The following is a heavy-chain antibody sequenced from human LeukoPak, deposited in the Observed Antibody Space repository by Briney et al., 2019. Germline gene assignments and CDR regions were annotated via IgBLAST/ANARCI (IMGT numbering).Heavy chain of an antibody. CDR3: ARDGDGRGEDFDY. Sequence: GGSLRLSCAASGFTFSRFSMNWVRQAPGKGLEWVSYISSSSGTIYYADSVKGRFTISRDNAKNFLYLQMNSLRVEDTALYYCARDGDGRGEDFDYWGQGILVTVSS. J-gene: IGHJ4*02. CDR1: GFTFSRFS. D-gene: IGHD4-17*01. CDR2: ISSSSGTI. V-gene: IGHV3-48*04.